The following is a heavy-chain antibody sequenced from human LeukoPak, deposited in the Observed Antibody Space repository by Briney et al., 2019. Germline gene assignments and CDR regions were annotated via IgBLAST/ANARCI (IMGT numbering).Heavy chain of an antibody. CDR1: GDSISSSSYY. D-gene: IGHD3-10*01. CDR2: FYYSGST. J-gene: IGHJ4*02. Sequence: SETLSLTCTVSGDSISSSSYYWGWIRQPPGKGLEWIGSFYYSGSTFYNPSLESRVTISVDTSKNQFSLKLSSVTAADTAVYYCASEYGSGSYQIDYWGQGTLVTVSS. V-gene: IGHV4-39*07. CDR3: ASEYGSGSYQIDY.